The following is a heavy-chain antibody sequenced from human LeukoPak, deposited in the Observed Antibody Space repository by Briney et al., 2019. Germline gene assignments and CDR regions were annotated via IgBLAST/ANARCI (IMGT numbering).Heavy chain of an antibody. CDR3: ARVPGGVFDY. CDR1: GGSVSDHF. CDR2: LNQFGGT. J-gene: IGHJ4*02. Sequence: PSETLSLTCTVDGGSVSDHFWSWIRQPPGKGLQWIAELNQFGGTNYNSSLESRVTMSVDTSRNQFSLNLTSVTAADTAVYYCARVPGGVFDYWGQGALVTVSS. V-gene: IGHV4-34*01. D-gene: IGHD1-26*01.